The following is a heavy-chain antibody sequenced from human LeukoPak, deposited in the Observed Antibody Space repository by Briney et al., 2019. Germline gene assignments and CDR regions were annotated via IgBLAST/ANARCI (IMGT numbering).Heavy chain of an antibody. CDR2: LNPNGRNI. Sequence: QAGGSLRLSCAASGFTFSDYWMNWLRQTPGKGLMWVARLNPNGRNIDYADSVKGRFTISRDNAKNTLYLQMNSLRVDDTAIYYCARDRFWNQYDPWGQGTLVTVSS. CDR3: ARDRFWNQYDP. V-gene: IGHV3-74*01. CDR1: GFTFSDYW. D-gene: IGHD1-1*01. J-gene: IGHJ5*02.